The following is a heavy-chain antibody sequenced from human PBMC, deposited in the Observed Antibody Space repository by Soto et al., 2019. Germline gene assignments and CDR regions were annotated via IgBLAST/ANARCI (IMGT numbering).Heavy chain of an antibody. V-gene: IGHV3-23*01. CDR3: AKSRYSSTWYGMDV. J-gene: IGHJ6*02. D-gene: IGHD3-9*01. CDR1: GFTFSSYA. Sequence: PGGSLRLSCAAYGFTFSSYAMNWVRQVLGQGLDWVSAVSGSGDSTYYGDSVKGRFTISRDNSKNTLYLQMNSLRAEDTAVYYCAKSRYSSTWYGMDVWGQGITVTVSS. CDR2: VSGSGDST.